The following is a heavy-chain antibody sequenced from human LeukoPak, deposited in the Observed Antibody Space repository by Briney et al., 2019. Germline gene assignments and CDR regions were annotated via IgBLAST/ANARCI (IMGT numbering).Heavy chain of an antibody. J-gene: IGHJ4*02. D-gene: IGHD4-23*01. V-gene: IGHV3-23*01. CDR1: GFTFSSYA. CDR2: ISGSGGST. Sequence: GRSLRLSCAASGFTFSSYAMHWVRQAPGKGLEWVSAISGSGGSTYYADSVKGRFTISRDNSKNTLYLQMNSLRAEDTAVYYCARDYGGVDYWGQGTLVTVSS. CDR3: ARDYGGVDY.